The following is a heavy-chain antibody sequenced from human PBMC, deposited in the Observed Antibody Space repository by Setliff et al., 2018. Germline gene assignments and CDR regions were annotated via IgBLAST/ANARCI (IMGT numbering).Heavy chain of an antibody. CDR1: GGTFNTYG. CDR2: FIPILGAT. V-gene: IGHV1-69*13. Sequence: RASVKVSCKASGGTFNTYGISWVRLAPGQGLQWLGRFIPILGATNYAQNFQGRVTITADESTSTGYMELRSLRSDDTAVYYCARELRSPYWHLDSWGQGTQVTVSS. D-gene: IGHD3-16*01. CDR3: ARELRSPYWHLDS. J-gene: IGHJ5*01.